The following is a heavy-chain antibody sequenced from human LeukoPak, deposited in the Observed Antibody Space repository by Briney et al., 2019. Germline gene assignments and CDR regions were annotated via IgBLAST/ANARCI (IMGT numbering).Heavy chain of an antibody. J-gene: IGHJ4*02. CDR2: INHSGST. CDR3: ATADWESFYFDS. CDR1: GGSFSGYY. V-gene: IGHV4-34*01. Sequence: SETLSLTCAVYGGSFSGYYWSWIRQPPGKGLEWIGEINHSGSTNYNPSLKSRVTISVDTSKNQFSLKLSSVTAADTAVYFCATADWESFYFDSWGQGALVAVSS. D-gene: IGHD1-26*01.